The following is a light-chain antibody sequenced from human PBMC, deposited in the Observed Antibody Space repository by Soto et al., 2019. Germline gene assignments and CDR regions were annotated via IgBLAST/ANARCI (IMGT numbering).Light chain of an antibody. CDR3: QQRINWPLT. CDR2: DAS. CDR1: QSVSSY. J-gene: IGKJ4*01. Sequence: EIVLTQSPATLSLSPGERATLSCRASQSVSSYLAWYQQKPGQAPRLLIYDASNRATGIPARFIGSGSGTDFTLTIGGLEPEDSAVYYCQQRINWPLTFGGGTKVDIK. V-gene: IGKV3-11*01.